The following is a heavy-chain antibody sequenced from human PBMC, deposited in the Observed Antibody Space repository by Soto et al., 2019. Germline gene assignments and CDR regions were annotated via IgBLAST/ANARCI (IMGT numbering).Heavy chain of an antibody. J-gene: IGHJ4*02. D-gene: IGHD3-22*01. CDR3: ARLVYDSSGYCPG. V-gene: IGHV4-39*01. Sequence: QLQLQESGPGLVKPSETLSLTCTVSGGSISSSSYYWGWIRQPPGKGLEWIGSIYYSGYTYYNPSLKSRVTISVATSKTQFSLKLSSVTAADTAVYYCARLVYDSSGYCPGWGQGTLVTVSS. CDR1: GGSISSSSYY. CDR2: IYYSGYT.